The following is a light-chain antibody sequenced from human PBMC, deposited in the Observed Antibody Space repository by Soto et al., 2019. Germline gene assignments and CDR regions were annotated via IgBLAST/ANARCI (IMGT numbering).Light chain of an antibody. J-gene: IGLJ3*02. CDR2: EVS. CDR3: SSYTSGSTLLV. V-gene: IGLV2-14*01. CDR1: SSDVGGYNY. Sequence: QSALTQPASVSGSPGQSITISCTGTSSDVGGYNYVSWYQQHPGKAPKLMIYEVSNRPSGVSDRFSGSKSGNTASLTISGLQAEDEGDYYCSSYTSGSTLLVFGGGTKLTVL.